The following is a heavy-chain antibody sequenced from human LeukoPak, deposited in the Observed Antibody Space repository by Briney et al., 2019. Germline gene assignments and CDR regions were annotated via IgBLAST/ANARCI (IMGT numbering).Heavy chain of an antibody. CDR2: IIPVLNIT. Sequence: SVKVSCKTSGGTLSSSAITWVRQAPGQVLDWMGSIIPVLNITTYAQKFQGSVTITADTSTSTVYMELSRLRSEETAVYYCARDQGLTAPPPYGLDVWGQGTMVIVSS. J-gene: IGHJ6*02. V-gene: IGHV1-69*04. CDR3: ARDQGLTAPPPYGLDV. D-gene: IGHD5-18*01. CDR1: GGTLSSSA.